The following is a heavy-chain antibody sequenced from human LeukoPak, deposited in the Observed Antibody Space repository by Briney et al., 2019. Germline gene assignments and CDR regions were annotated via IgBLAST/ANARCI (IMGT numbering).Heavy chain of an antibody. CDR1: GYTFTSYD. CDR2: MNPNSGNT. V-gene: IGHV1-8*01. Sequence: ASVKVSCEASGYTFTSYDINWVRQATGQGLEWMGWMNPNSGNTGYAQKFQGRVTMTRNTSISTAYMELSSLRSEDTAVYYCARVEHSGGSCDRGCWFDPWGQGTLVTVSS. CDR3: ARVEHSGGSCDRGCWFDP. J-gene: IGHJ5*02. D-gene: IGHD2-15*01.